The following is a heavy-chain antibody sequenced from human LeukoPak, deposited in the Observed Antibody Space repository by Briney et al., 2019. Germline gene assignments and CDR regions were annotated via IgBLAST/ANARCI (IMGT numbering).Heavy chain of an antibody. D-gene: IGHD2-21*02. CDR2: IISNGGST. CDR3: VKDGLAFRGGDCYSYFDY. V-gene: IGHV3-64D*06. CDR1: GFTFSVYA. J-gene: IGHJ4*02. Sequence: GGSLRLSCSASGFTFSVYAIHWVRQAPGKGLEYVSTIISNGGSTYYADSVKGRFTISRDNSKNTVSLQMSSLRAEDTALYYCVKDGLAFRGGDCYSYFDYWGQGTLVTVSS.